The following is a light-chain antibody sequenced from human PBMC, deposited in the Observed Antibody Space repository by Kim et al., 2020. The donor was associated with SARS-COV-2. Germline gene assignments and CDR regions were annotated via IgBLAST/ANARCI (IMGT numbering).Light chain of an antibody. J-gene: IGKJ5*01. CDR2: QIS. CDR3: MQGTQFPLT. Sequence: DIVMTQSPLSSPVTLGQPASISCRSSQSPVHNNGNTYLSWLQQRPGQPPRLLIYQISNRFSGVPDRFTGSGAGTDFTLKISRVEAEDVGVYYCMQGTQFPLTLGQGTRLEIK. V-gene: IGKV2-24*01. CDR1: QSPVHNNGNTY.